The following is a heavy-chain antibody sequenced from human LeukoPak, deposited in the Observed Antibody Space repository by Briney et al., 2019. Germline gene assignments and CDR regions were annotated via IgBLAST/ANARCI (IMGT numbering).Heavy chain of an antibody. V-gene: IGHV4-31*03. J-gene: IGHJ5*02. CDR2: IYYSGST. CDR3: ARVSGIAAAGNWFDP. Sequence: SQTLSLTCTVSGGSISSGDYYWSWIRQPPGKGLEWIGYIYYSGSTYYNPSLKSRVTISVDTSKNQFSLKLSSVTAADTAVYYCARVSGIAAAGNWFDPWGQGTLATVSS. D-gene: IGHD6-13*01. CDR1: GGSISSGDYY.